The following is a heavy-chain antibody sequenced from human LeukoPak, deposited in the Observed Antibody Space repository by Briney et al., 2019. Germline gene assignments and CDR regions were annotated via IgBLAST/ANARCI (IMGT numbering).Heavy chain of an antibody. CDR2: ISGSGGST. J-gene: IGHJ4*02. Sequence: GGSLRLSCAASGFTVSSNYMSWVRQAPGKGLEWVSVISGSGGSTYYADSVKGRFTISRDNSKNTLYLQMNSLRAEDTAVYYCAKDPDSSSIDYWGQGTLVTVSS. V-gene: IGHV3-23*01. CDR3: AKDPDSSSIDY. D-gene: IGHD6-13*01. CDR1: GFTVSSNY.